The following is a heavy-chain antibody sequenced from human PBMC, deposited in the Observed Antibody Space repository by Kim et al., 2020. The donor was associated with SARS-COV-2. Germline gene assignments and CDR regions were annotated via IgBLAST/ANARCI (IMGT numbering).Heavy chain of an antibody. Sequence: SETLSLTCTVSGGSISSGGFFWTWIRQHPGKGLEWIGYIYHSGSAHYNPSLKSRVTMSVDSSKNQFSLKLTSVTAADTAVYYCARDPATPRKTGFGLIHWFDPWGQGTLVTVSS. CDR1: GGSISSGGFF. J-gene: IGHJ5*02. CDR3: ARDPATPRKTGFGLIHWFDP. V-gene: IGHV4-31*03. CDR2: IYHSGSA. D-gene: IGHD1-1*01.